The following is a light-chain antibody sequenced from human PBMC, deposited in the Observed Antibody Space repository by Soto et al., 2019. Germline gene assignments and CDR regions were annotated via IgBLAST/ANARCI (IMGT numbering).Light chain of an antibody. J-gene: IGKJ1*01. CDR3: QQSTNWPPWT. CDR1: QSVSSH. V-gene: IGKV3-15*01. Sequence: ETVITQSPATLSVSPGERATLSCRASQSVSSHLAWYQQKPGQAPRLIIYGASTRATGIPARFSGSVSGTEFTLTIRSLQSEDFAVYYGQQSTNWPPWTGGPWTKVEIK. CDR2: GAS.